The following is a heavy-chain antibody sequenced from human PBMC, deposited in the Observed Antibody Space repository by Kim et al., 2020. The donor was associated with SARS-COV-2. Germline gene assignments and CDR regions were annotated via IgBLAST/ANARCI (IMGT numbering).Heavy chain of an antibody. Sequence: GGSLRLSCAGFGFTFRSHHMNWVRQVPGKGLEWLSCISSDGRATHYADSVKGRFTVSRDNAGNSVYLQMNSLRAEDTAVYYCSRVWQDYSGFDYWGQGTVVTVSS. D-gene: IGHD3-10*01. CDR2: ISSDGRAT. CDR3: SRVWQDYSGFDY. CDR1: GFTFRSHH. V-gene: IGHV3-48*03. J-gene: IGHJ4*02.